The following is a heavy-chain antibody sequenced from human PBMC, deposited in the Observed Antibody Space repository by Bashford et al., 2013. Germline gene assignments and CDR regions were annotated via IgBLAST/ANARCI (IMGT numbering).Heavy chain of an antibody. CDR2: VDPEDGET. D-gene: IGHD6-6*01. J-gene: IGHJ4*02. V-gene: IGHV1-69-2*01. Sequence: WVRQAPGKGLEWMGLVDPEDGETIYAEKFQGRVTITADTSTDTAYMELSSLRSEDTAVYYCATLAARRNPTDYWGQGTLVTVSS. CDR3: ATLAARRNPTDY.